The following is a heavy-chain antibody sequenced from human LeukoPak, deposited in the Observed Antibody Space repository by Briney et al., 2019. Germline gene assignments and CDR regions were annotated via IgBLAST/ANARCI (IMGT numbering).Heavy chain of an antibody. J-gene: IGHJ4*02. V-gene: IGHV4-34*01. CDR2: INHSGST. CDR1: GGSLSGYY. CDR3: ARGILVTVYAAFDY. Sequence: SETLSLTCAVYGGSLSGYYWSWIRQPPGKGLEWIGEINHSGSTNYNPSLTSRVTLSVDTSKNQFSLQLSSVTAADTAVYYCARGILVTVYAAFDYWGQGSLVTVSS. D-gene: IGHD2-8*01.